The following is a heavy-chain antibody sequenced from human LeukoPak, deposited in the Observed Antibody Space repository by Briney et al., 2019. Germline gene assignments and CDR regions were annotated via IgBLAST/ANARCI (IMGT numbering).Heavy chain of an antibody. Sequence: ASVKVSCKASGYTFTSYAMNWVRQAPGQGLEWMGWINTNTGNPTYAQGFTGRFVFSLDTSVSTAYLQWSSLKASDTAMYYCARRLFGGDYVFYFDYWGQGTLVTVSS. CDR3: ARRLFGGDYVFYFDY. CDR2: INTNTGNP. CDR1: GYTFTSYA. J-gene: IGHJ4*02. V-gene: IGHV7-4-1*02. D-gene: IGHD4-17*01.